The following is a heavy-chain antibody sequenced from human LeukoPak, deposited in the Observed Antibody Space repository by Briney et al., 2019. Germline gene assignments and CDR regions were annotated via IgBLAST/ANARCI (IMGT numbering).Heavy chain of an antibody. CDR1: GFTFSSYG. D-gene: IGHD4-17*01. CDR3: AKDGLRRAFDY. V-gene: IGHV3-30*18. Sequence: GGSLRLSCAASGFTFSSYGMHWVRQAPGKGLEWVAVISYDGSNKYYADSVKGRFTISRDNSKNTLYLQMNSLRAEDTAVYYCAKDGLRRAFDYWGQGTLVTVSS. J-gene: IGHJ4*02. CDR2: ISYDGSNK.